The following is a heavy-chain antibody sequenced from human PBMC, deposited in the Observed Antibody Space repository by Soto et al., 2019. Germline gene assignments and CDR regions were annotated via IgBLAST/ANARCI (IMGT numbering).Heavy chain of an antibody. CDR1: GFTFSDYG. CDR2: ISPDGINK. V-gene: IGHV3-30*18. J-gene: IGHJ4*02. D-gene: IGHD6-19*01. CDR3: MKPSGWYPDY. Sequence: QVQLVESGGGVVQPGGSLRLSCAVSGFTFSDYGMHWVRQAPGKGLEWVAVISPDGINKYYPDSRRGRFTIYRDNSKNTLYLQMSCLRGEDKAVYYFMKPSGWYPDYLGQGTHVTVSS.